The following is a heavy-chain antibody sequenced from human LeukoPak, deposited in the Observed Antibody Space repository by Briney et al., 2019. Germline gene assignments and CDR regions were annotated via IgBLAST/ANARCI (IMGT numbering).Heavy chain of an antibody. CDR2: IYYSGST. Sequence: SETLSLTCTVSGGSISSYYWSWIRQPPGKGLEWIGYIYYSGSTNYNPSLKSRVTISVDTSKNQFSLKLSSVTAADTAVYYCARIHVDTAMSFDYWSQGTLVTVSS. J-gene: IGHJ4*02. CDR3: ARIHVDTAMSFDY. D-gene: IGHD5-18*01. V-gene: IGHV4-59*08. CDR1: GGSISSYY.